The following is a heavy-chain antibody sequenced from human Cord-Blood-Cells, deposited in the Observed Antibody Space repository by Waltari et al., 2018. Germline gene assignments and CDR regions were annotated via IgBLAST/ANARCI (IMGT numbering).Heavy chain of an antibody. V-gene: IGHV1-69*04. D-gene: IGHD1-26*01. J-gene: IGHJ3*02. CDR1: GGTFSSYA. CDR2: SILILGIA. Sequence: QVQLVQSGAEVKKPGSSCKVSCKASGGTFSSYAISWVRQATGQGLEWMGGSILILGIADDAQKFQGRVKITADEATSTAYMELSSLRSEDTAVYYCARVGGSYYAVDIWGQGTMVTVAS. CDR3: ARVGGSYYAVDI.